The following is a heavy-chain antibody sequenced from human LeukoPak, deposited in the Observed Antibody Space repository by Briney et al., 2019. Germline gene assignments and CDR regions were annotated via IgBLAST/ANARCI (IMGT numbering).Heavy chain of an antibody. Sequence: SETLSLTCTVSGGSISSYYWSWIRQPPGKGLEWIGYIYYSGSTNYNPSLKGRVTISVDTSKNQFSLKLSSVTAADTAVYYCARGNTAKGAFDIWGQGTMVTVSS. CDR1: GGSISSYY. J-gene: IGHJ3*02. CDR3: ARGNTAKGAFDI. V-gene: IGHV4-59*01. CDR2: IYYSGST.